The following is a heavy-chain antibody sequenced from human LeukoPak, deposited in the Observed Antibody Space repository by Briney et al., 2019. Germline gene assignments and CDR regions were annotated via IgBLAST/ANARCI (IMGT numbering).Heavy chain of an antibody. CDR1: GFTFSSYW. CDR3: ARDWMGYCSSNSCYLYYMDV. D-gene: IGHD2-2*01. Sequence: GVSLRLSCAASGFTFSSYWMSWVRQAPGKGLEWVANIKEDGSEKDYVDSVRGRFTISRDNARNSLYLQMNSLRAEDTAVYYCARDWMGYCSSNSCYLYYMDVWGKGTTVTVSS. CDR2: IKEDGSEK. J-gene: IGHJ6*03. V-gene: IGHV3-7*01.